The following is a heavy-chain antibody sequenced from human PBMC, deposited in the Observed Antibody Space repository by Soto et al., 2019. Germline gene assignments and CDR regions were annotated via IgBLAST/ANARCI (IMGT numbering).Heavy chain of an antibody. V-gene: IGHV3-64D*06. CDR1: GFTFSSYA. J-gene: IGHJ6*02. Sequence: GGSLRLSCSASGFTFSSYAMHWVRQAPGKGLEYVSAISSNGGSTYYADSVKGRFTISRDNSKNTLYLQMSSLRAEDTAVYYCVKDPRGVSIDYGMDVWGQGTTVTVSS. CDR3: VKDPRGVSIDYGMDV. D-gene: IGHD2-8*01. CDR2: ISSNGGST.